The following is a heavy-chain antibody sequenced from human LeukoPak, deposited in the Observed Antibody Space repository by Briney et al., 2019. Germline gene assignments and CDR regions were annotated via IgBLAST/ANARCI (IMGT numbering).Heavy chain of an antibody. D-gene: IGHD2-21*02. J-gene: IGHJ4*02. CDR1: VGTFSSYA. CDR2: IIPIFGTA. CDR3: AREGYCGGDCPYYFDY. V-gene: IGHV1-69*06. Sequence: WASVKVSCKASVGTFSSYAISWVRQAPGQGLEWMGGIIPIFGTANYAQKFQGRVTITADKSTSTAYMELSSLRSEDTAVYYCAREGYCGGDCPYYFDYWGQGTLVTVSS.